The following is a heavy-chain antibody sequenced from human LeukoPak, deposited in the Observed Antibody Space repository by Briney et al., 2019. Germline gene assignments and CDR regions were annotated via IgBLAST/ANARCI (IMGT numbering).Heavy chain of an antibody. CDR2: ISAYNGNT. V-gene: IGHV1-18*01. J-gene: IGHJ5*02. D-gene: IGHD3-22*01. Sequence: ASVKVSCTASGYTFTSYGISWVRQAPGQGLEWMGWISAYNGNTNYAQKLQGRVTMTTDTSTSTAYMELRSLRSDDTAVYYCARTSYYYDSSGYYLFDPWGQGTLVTVSS. CDR1: GYTFTSYG. CDR3: ARTSYYYDSSGYYLFDP.